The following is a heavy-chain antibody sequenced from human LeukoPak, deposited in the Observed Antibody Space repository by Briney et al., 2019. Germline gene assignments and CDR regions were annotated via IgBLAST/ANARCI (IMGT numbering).Heavy chain of an antibody. J-gene: IGHJ4*02. D-gene: IGHD6-13*01. Sequence: PGGSLRLSCAASGFTFSSYAMSWVRQDPGKGLEWVSAISGSGGSTYYADSVKGRFTISRDNSKNTLYLQMNSLRAEDTAVYYCAKSLRSWRTPLDYWGQGTLVTVSS. V-gene: IGHV3-23*01. CDR2: ISGSGGST. CDR3: AKSLRSWRTPLDY. CDR1: GFTFSSYA.